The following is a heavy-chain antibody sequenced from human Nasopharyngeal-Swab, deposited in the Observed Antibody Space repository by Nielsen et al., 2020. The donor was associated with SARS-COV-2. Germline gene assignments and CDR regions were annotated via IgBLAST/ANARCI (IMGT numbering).Heavy chain of an antibody. Sequence: GWSLRLSCVASGVIFSKYWMHWVRQAPGKGLVWVSRVNQDGSRTDYADSVRGRFTISRANAKNTLYLQMNSLRVEDTAVYYCVKHQGSSSDQWGQGTLVTVSS. CDR1: GVIFSKYW. CDR2: VNQDGSRT. J-gene: IGHJ4*02. V-gene: IGHV3-74*01. CDR3: VKHQGSSSDQ.